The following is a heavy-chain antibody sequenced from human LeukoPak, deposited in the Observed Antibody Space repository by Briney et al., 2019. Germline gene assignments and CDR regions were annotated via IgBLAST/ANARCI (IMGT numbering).Heavy chain of an antibody. J-gene: IGHJ4*02. D-gene: IGHD1-7*01. CDR3: AKGEYNWNLHFDY. CDR2: IYSGGST. CDR1: GFTVSSNY. V-gene: IGHV3-53*01. Sequence: GGSLRLSCAASGFTVSSNYMSWVRQAPGKGLEWVSVIYSGGSTYYADSVKGRFTISRDNSKNTLYLQMNSLRAEDTAVYYCAKGEYNWNLHFDYWGQGTLVTVSS.